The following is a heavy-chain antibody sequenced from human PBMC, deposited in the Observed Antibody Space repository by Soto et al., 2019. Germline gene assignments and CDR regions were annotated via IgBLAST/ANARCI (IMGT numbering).Heavy chain of an antibody. D-gene: IGHD3-10*01. J-gene: IGHJ6*02. CDR3: ARENGSGTSYYYYGMDV. Sequence: PSETLSLTCTVSGGSISSYYWSWIRQPPGKGLEWIGYIYYSGSTNYNPSLESRVTISVDTSKNQFSLKLSSVTAADTAVYYCARENGSGTSYYYYGMDVWGQGTTVTVSS. CDR2: IYYSGST. CDR1: GGSISSYY. V-gene: IGHV4-59*01.